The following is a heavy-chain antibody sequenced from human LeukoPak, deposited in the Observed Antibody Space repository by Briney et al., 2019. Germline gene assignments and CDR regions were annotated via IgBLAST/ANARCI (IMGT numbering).Heavy chain of an antibody. D-gene: IGHD2-15*01. CDR2: TKPSGGST. CDR1: GFTFSNYA. Sequence: GGSLRLSCAASGFTFSNYAMSWVRQAPGRGLEWVSATKPSGGSTYYADSVKGRFTISRDNSKNTLYLQMNSLRAEDTAVYYCAKGTYCSGNNCYYFDYWGQGTLVTVSS. V-gene: IGHV3-23*01. J-gene: IGHJ4*02. CDR3: AKGTYCSGNNCYYFDY.